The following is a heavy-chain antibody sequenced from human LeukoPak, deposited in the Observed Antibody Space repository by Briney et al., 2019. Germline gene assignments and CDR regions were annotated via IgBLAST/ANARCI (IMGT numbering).Heavy chain of an antibody. Sequence: GGSLRLSCAASGFTFSSYSMNWVRQAPGKGLEWVSSISSSSSYIYYADSVKGRFTISRDNAKNSLYLQMNSLRAEDTAVYYCARSEAAAGFAFDIWGQGTMVTVSS. J-gene: IGHJ3*02. D-gene: IGHD6-13*01. CDR1: GFTFSSYS. CDR3: ARSEAAAGFAFDI. V-gene: IGHV3-21*01. CDR2: ISSSSSYI.